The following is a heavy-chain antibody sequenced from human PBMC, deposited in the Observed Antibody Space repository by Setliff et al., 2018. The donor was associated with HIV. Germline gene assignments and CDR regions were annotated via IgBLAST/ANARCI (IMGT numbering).Heavy chain of an antibody. Sequence: SETLSLTCTVSGDSVSSRSYYWSWIRQPPGKGLEWIGYIYYSGSTNYNPSLKSRVTISVDTSKNHFSLKLRSVTAADMAVYYCAQLGMVDDFDYWGQGTLVTV. CDR1: GDSVSSRSYY. V-gene: IGHV4-61*03. J-gene: IGHJ4*02. D-gene: IGHD1-1*01. CDR2: IYYSGST. CDR3: AQLGMVDDFDY.